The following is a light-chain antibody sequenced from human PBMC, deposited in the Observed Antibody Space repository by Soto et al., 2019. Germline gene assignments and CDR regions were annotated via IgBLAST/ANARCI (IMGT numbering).Light chain of an antibody. J-gene: IGKJ1*01. Sequence: EVVMTQSPVTLSVSPGDRATLSCRASQSVDTNVAWYQQKPGQAPRLLIYGASSRATGIPDRFSGSGSGTDFTLTISRLEPEDSAVYYCQQYGSSPPGTFGQGTKVDIK. CDR1: QSVDTN. V-gene: IGKV3-20*01. CDR3: QQYGSSPPGT. CDR2: GAS.